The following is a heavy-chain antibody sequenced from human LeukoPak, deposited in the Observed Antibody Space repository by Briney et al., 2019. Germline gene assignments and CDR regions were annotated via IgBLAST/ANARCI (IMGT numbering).Heavy chain of an antibody. V-gene: IGHV3-23*01. CDR2: ISGSGGST. Sequence: HSGGSLRLSCAASGFTFSSYAMSWVRQAPGKGLEWVSGISGSGGSTYYAASVKGRFTISRENSKNTLYLQMNSLRAEDTAVYYCAKGYCSTISCYRLDYWGQGTLVPVSS. D-gene: IGHD2-2*01. J-gene: IGHJ4*02. CDR3: AKGYCSTISCYRLDY. CDR1: GFTFSSYA.